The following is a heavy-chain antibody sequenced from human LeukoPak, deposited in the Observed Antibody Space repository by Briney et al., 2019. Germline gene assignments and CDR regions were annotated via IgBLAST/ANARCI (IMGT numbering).Heavy chain of an antibody. V-gene: IGHV3-23*01. CDR3: AKGYCSSTSCYRSFDY. CDR1: GFTFSSYA. Sequence: EPGGSLRLSCAASGFTFSSYAMSWVRQAPGKGLEWVSAISGSGGSTYYADSVKGRFTISRDNSKNTLYLQMNSLRAEDTAVYYCAKGYCSSTSCYRSFDYWGQGTLVTVSS. J-gene: IGHJ4*02. CDR2: ISGSGGST. D-gene: IGHD2-2*01.